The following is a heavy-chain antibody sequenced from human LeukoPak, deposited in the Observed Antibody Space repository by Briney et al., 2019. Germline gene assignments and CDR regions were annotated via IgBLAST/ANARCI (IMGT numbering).Heavy chain of an antibody. CDR3: AKEYDFWSGGAGAAFDI. V-gene: IGHV3-9*01. D-gene: IGHD3-3*01. CDR1: GFTFDDYA. J-gene: IGHJ3*02. CDR2: ISWNSGSI. Sequence: GGSLRLSCAASGFTFDDYAMHWVRQAPGKGLEWVSGISWNSGSIGYADSVKGRFTITRDNAKNSLYLQMNSLRAEDTAVYYCAKEYDFWSGGAGAAFDIWGQGTMVTVSS.